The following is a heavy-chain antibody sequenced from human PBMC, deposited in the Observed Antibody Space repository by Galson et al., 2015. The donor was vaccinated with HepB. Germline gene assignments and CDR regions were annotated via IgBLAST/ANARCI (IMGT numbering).Heavy chain of an antibody. CDR1: GYSFNSFA. D-gene: IGHD3-22*01. CDR3: ARDRYYDSSGYAF. J-gene: IGHJ4*02. V-gene: IGHV7-4-1*02. CDR2: INTNTGNP. Sequence: SVKVSCKASGYSFNSFAINWVRQAPGQGLEWMGWINTNTGNPTYAQGLTGRFVFSLDTSVSTAYLQISSLKAEDAAVYYCARDRYYDSSGYAFWGQGTLVTVSS.